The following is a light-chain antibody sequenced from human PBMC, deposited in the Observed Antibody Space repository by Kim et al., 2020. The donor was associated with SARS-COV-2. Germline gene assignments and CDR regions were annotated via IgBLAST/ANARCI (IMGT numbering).Light chain of an antibody. J-gene: IGKJ4*01. CDR2: DAS. CDR3: QQYDDLLLT. Sequence: DIQMTQSPSSLSASVGDRVTITCQASQYISNSLNWYQHKPGKAPKLLIYDASNLETGVPSRFSGSGSGTDFTFTISSLQPEDIATYYCQQYDDLLLTFGGGTKVDIK. CDR1: QYISNS. V-gene: IGKV1-33*01.